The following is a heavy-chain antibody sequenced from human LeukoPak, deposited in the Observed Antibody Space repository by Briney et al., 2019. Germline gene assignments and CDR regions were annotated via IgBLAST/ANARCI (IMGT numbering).Heavy chain of an antibody. CDR1: GYTFTSYY. Sequence: ASVKVSCKASGYTFTSYYMHWVRQAPGQGFEWLGMINPSGGGTNYAQKFQGRVTMTRDTSTSTVYLELSSLRSEDTAVYYCARWVGGPAGINYYGMDVWGQGTTVTVSS. J-gene: IGHJ6*02. CDR3: ARWVGGPAGINYYGMDV. CDR2: INPSGGGT. V-gene: IGHV1-46*01. D-gene: IGHD2-2*01.